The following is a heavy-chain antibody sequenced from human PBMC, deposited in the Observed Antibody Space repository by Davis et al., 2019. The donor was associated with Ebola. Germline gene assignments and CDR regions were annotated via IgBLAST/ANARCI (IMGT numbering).Heavy chain of an antibody. CDR3: AKAKGTSYNSESDH. Sequence: PSETLSLTCTVSGGSISSHNVYWSWLRQPPGKGLEWIGYVYHSGSTYYNQSLKTRVNITVDTSKNQFSLKLTSVSAADTAVYYCAKAKGTSYNSESDHWGQGTLVTVSS. V-gene: IGHV4-30-4*02. J-gene: IGHJ4*02. CDR1: GGSISSHNVY. CDR2: VYHSGST. D-gene: IGHD1-1*01.